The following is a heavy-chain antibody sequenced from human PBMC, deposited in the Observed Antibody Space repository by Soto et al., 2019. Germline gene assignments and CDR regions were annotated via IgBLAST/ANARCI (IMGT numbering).Heavy chain of an antibody. Sequence: SVKVSCKASGGTFSSYAISWVRQAPGQGLEWMGGIIPIFGTANYAQKFQGRVTITADESTSTAYMELSSLRAEDTAVYYCARVPNLQYQSEDFSYYYMHALGKATSVTV. CDR1: GGTFSSYA. CDR3: ARVPNLQYQSEDFSYYYMHA. J-gene: IGHJ6*03. V-gene: IGHV1-69*13. CDR2: IIPIFGTA.